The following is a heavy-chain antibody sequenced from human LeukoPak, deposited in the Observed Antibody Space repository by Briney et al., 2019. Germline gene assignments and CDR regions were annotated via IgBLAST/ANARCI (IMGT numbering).Heavy chain of an antibody. CDR2: IYYSGST. CDR3: ARAYSPPQWSPFDY. J-gene: IGHJ4*02. V-gene: IGHV4-34*01. Sequence: PSETLSLTCAVYGGSFSGYYWSWIRQPPGKGVEWIGSIYYSGSTYYNPSLKSRVTISVDTSKNQFSLKLSSVTAADTAVYYCARAYSPPQWSPFDYWGQGTLVTVSS. D-gene: IGHD6-13*01. CDR1: GGSFSGYY.